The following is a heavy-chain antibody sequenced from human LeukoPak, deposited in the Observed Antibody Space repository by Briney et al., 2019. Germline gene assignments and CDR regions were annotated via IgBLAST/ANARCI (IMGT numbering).Heavy chain of an antibody. D-gene: IGHD3-10*01. V-gene: IGHV3-23*01. CDR1: GFTFSSYA. CDR3: AKEEYYYGSGSYYTDY. Sequence: GGSLRLSCAASGFTFSSYAMSWVRQAPGEGLEWVSAISGSGGSTYYADSVKGRFTISRDNSKNTLYLQMNSLRAEDTAVYYCAKEEYYYGSGSYYTDYWGQGTLVTVSS. J-gene: IGHJ4*02. CDR2: ISGSGGST.